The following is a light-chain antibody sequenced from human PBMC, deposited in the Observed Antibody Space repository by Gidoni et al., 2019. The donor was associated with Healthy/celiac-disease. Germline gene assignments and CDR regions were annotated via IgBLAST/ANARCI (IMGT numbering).Light chain of an antibody. CDR1: SSDVGGYNY. Sequence: QSALTQPPSASGSPGQSVTISCTGTSSDVGGYNYVSWYQPHPGKAPKLMIYEVSKRPSGVPDRFSGSKSGNMASLTVSGLQAEDEADYYCSSYAGSNNVVFGGGTKLTVL. CDR2: EVS. V-gene: IGLV2-8*01. J-gene: IGLJ2*01. CDR3: SSYAGSNNVV.